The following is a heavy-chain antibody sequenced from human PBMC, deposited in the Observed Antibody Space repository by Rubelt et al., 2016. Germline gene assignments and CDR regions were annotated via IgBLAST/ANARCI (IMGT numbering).Heavy chain of an antibody. CDR2: INPSGGST. V-gene: IGHV1-46*01. CDR3: ARAASTVTTLLDLGY. D-gene: IGHD4-17*01. Sequence: QVQLVQSGAEVKKPGASVKVSCKASGYTFTGYYMHWVRQAPGQGLEWMGIINPSGGSTSYAQKFQGRGTMTRDTSTSTVYMELSSLRSEDTAVYYCARAASTVTTLLDLGYWGQGTLVTVSS. CDR1: GYTFTGYY. J-gene: IGHJ4*02.